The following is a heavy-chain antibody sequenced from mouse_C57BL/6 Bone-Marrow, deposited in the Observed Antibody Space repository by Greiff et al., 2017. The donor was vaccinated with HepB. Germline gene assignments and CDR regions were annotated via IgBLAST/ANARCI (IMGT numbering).Heavy chain of an antibody. D-gene: IGHD4-1*01. CDR1: GYTFTSYG. V-gene: IGHV1-81*01. J-gene: IGHJ3*01. Sequence: QVQLQQSDAELVKPGASVKISCKVSGYTFTSYGISWVKQRTGQGLEWIGEIYPRSGNTYYNEKFKGKATLTADKSSSTAYMELRSLTSEDSAVYFCALTGPFAYWGQGTLVTVSA. CDR2: IYPRSGNT. CDR3: ALTGPFAY.